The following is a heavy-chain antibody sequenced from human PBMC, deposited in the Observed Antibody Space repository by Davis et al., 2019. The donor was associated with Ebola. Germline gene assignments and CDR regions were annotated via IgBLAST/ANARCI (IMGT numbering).Heavy chain of an antibody. CDR1: GGSVTSYY. D-gene: IGHD6-6*01. V-gene: IGHV4-59*08. J-gene: IGHJ6*02. Sequence: ESLKISCSVSGGSVTSYYWNWIRQVPGKGLEWIGYVYYSGNAYYNPSLKSRVTISIDTSKNQFSLKMNSVTAADTAVYYCARQDIASRPPYYYHSLDVWGQGTTVTVSS. CDR3: ARQDIASRPPYYYHSLDV. CDR2: VYYSGNA.